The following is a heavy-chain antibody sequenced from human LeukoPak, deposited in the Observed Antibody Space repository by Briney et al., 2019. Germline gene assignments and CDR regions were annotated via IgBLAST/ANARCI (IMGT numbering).Heavy chain of an antibody. J-gene: IGHJ3*02. CDR1: SGSFSGYY. CDR2: INHSEST. D-gene: IGHD3-9*01. V-gene: IGHV4-34*01. Sequence: SETLSLTCAVYSGSFSGYYWSWIRQPPGKGLEWIGEINHSESTNYNPSLKSRVTISVETSKNQFSLKLSSVTAADTTVYYCARGSLYYDILTGYYSSRDAFDIWGQGTMVTVSS. CDR3: ARGSLYYDILTGYYSSRDAFDI.